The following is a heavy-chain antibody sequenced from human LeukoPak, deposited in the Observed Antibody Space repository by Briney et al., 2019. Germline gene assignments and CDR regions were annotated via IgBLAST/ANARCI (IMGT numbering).Heavy chain of an antibody. V-gene: IGHV4-39*07. J-gene: IGHJ6*03. Sequence: PSETLSLTCTVSGGSISSGSYYWSWIRQPPGKGLEWIGSIYHSGSTYYNPSLKSRVTISVDTSKNQFSLKLSSVTAADTAVYYCARYMSLYYYYMDVWGKGTTVTVSS. CDR2: IYHSGST. CDR1: GGSISSGSYY. D-gene: IGHD3-16*01. CDR3: ARYMSLYYYYMDV.